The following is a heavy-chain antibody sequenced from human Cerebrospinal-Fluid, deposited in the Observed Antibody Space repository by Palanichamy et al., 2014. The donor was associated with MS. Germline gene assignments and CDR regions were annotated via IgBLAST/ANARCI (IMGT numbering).Heavy chain of an antibody. CDR1: GGSISSYY. D-gene: IGHD6-19*01. Sequence: QVQLQESGPGLVKPSETLSLTCTVSGGSISSYYWSWIRQPPGKGLEWIGYIYYSGSTNYNPSLKSRVTISVDTSKNRFSLKLSSVTAADTAFYYCARVRSGWYYFDYWGQGTLLTVSS. CDR2: IYYSGST. J-gene: IGHJ4*02. CDR3: ARVRSGWYYFDY. V-gene: IGHV4-59*01.